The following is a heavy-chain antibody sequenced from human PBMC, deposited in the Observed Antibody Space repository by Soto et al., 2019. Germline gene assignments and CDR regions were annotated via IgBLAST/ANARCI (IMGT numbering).Heavy chain of an antibody. J-gene: IGHJ6*02. V-gene: IGHV3-11*06. CDR1: GFRVSDNY. CDR2: ISSSGSYT. CDR3: ARSTGRRQALRYDFGVDV. Sequence: QVQLEESGGGLVEPGGSLRLSCAASGFRVSDNYMTWIRQAPGKGLEWVSYISSSGSYTNYADSVKGRFTISKDNAKNSLSQQMDRLRGADTSVYLCARSTGRRQALRYDFGVDVWGQGTTVTVSS.